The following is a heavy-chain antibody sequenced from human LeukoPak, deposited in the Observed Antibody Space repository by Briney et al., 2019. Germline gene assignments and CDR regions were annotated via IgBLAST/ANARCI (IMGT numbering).Heavy chain of an antibody. J-gene: IGHJ6*02. CDR3: ARATSSWPNNYYYYGMDV. Sequence: GGSLRLSCAASGFTVSSNYMSWVRQAPGKGLEWVSVIYSGGSTYYADSVKGRFTISRDNSKNTLYLQMNSLRAEDTAVYYCARATSSWPNNYYYYGMDVWGQGTTVTVSS. CDR2: IYSGGST. V-gene: IGHV3-66*01. D-gene: IGHD6-13*01. CDR1: GFTVSSNY.